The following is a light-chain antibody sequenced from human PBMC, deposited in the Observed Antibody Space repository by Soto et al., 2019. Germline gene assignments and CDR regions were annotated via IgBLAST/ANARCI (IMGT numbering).Light chain of an antibody. V-gene: IGLV1-47*01. Sequence: QSVLTQPPSASGTPGQRATISFSGSSSNIGSNYLYWYQQLPGTAPKLLIDRNNQRPSGVPDRFSGSKSGTSASLAISGLRSEDEADYYCAAWDDSLSGVVFGGGTKLTV. CDR1: SSNIGSNY. J-gene: IGLJ2*01. CDR2: RNN. CDR3: AAWDDSLSGVV.